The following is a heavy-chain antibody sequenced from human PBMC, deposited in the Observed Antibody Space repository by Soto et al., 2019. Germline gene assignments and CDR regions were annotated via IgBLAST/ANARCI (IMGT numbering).Heavy chain of an antibody. CDR3: TPFRGVVPAAHPDAFEI. D-gene: IGHD2-2*01. Sequence: GGSLRLSCTASGFTFGDYAMSWFRQAPGKGLEWVGFIRSKAYGGTTEYAASVKGRFTISRDDSKSIAYLQMNSLKTEDTAVYYCTPFRGVVPAAHPDAFEIWGQGTMVTVSS. V-gene: IGHV3-49*03. CDR1: GFTFGDYA. CDR2: IRSKAYGGTT. J-gene: IGHJ3*02.